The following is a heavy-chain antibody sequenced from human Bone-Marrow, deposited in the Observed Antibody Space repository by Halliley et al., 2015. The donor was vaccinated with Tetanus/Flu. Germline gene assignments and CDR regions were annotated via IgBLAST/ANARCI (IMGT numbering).Heavy chain of an antibody. CDR3: ARDDRGYYGMDV. CDR1: GGSISSGGYS. J-gene: IGHJ6*02. V-gene: IGHV4-31*03. CDR2: IHYSGST. D-gene: IGHD3-10*01. Sequence: TLSLTRTVSGGSISSGGYSWTWIRQPPGKGLEWIGNIHYSGSTYYNPSLNSRVTISVDTSKNQFSLELTSMTAADTAVYYCARDDRGYYGMDVWGQGITVTVSS.